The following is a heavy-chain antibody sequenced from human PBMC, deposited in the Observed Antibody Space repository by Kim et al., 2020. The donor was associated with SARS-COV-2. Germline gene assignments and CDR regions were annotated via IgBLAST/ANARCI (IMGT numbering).Heavy chain of an antibody. CDR2: ITDEGSDT. D-gene: IGHD4-4*01. J-gene: IGHJ4*02. V-gene: IGHV3-74*03. Sequence: GGSLRLSCAASGFTFSDFNMHWVRQAPGKGLVWVSRITDEGSDTKYADSAKGRFTISRDNAKNTLNLQMHSLRAEDTAVYYCARERDYILFDYWYQVALVPVPS. CDR1: GFTFSDFN. CDR3: ARERDYILFDY.